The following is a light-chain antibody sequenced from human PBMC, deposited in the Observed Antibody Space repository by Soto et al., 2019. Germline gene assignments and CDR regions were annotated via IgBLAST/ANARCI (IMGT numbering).Light chain of an antibody. J-gene: IGKJ2*01. Sequence: EIVMTQSPATLSVSPGERVTLSCRASQSISSNLVWYQQKPGQAPRLLIYGASTRATGIPARFSGSGSGTEFTLTISSLQSEDFAVYYCQQYNNWPPPYTFGQGTKLEIK. CDR2: GAS. CDR1: QSISSN. CDR3: QQYNNWPPPYT. V-gene: IGKV3-15*01.